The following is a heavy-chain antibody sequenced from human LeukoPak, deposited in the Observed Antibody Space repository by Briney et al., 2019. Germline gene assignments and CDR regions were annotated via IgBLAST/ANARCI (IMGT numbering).Heavy chain of an antibody. J-gene: IGHJ4*02. CDR1: GFTVSDNY. Sequence: QPGGSLRLSCAVSGFTVSDNYMSWVRQAPGKGVEWVSVFYIGGSTYYADSVKGRFTISRDNSKNSVYLQMNSLRVEDTAVYYCARGDGYNFFDHWGQGTLVTVSS. CDR3: ARGDGYNFFDH. V-gene: IGHV3-66*01. CDR2: FYIGGST. D-gene: IGHD5-24*01.